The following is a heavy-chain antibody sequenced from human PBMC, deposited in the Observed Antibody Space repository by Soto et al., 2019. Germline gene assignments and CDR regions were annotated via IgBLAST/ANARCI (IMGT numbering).Heavy chain of an antibody. J-gene: IGHJ4*02. CDR1: GFTFSSYS. V-gene: IGHV3-30*18. CDR2: ISYDGSNK. D-gene: IGHD6-6*01. Sequence: GGSLRLSCAASGFTFSSYSMHWVRQAPGKGLEWVAVISYDGSNKYYADSVKGRFTISRDNSKNTLYLQMNSLRAEDTAVYYCAKGFRSSFLDYWGQGTLVTVSS. CDR3: AKGFRSSFLDY.